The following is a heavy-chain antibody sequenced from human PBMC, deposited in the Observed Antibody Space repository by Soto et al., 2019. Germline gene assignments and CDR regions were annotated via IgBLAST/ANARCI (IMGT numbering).Heavy chain of an antibody. D-gene: IGHD2-2*01. V-gene: IGHV1-18*01. CDR1: GYTFTSYG. CDR3: ARVGYCSGYSCHYKDV. Sequence: ASVKVSCKASGYTFTSYGFNWVRQAPGQGLEWMGWISADNVHTNYAQKFQGRVTMTTDTFTSTAYLELRSLRSDDTAVYYCARVGYCSGYSCHYKDVWGRGTTVTVS. J-gene: IGHJ6*03. CDR2: ISADNVHT.